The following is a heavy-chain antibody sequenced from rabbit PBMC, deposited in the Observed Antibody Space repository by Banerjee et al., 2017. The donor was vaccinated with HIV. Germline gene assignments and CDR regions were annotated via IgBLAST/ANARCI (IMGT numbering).Heavy chain of an antibody. CDR3: ARGGYADYPGYGYVFGL. CDR1: GIDFSGYYY. V-gene: IGHV1S40*01. CDR2: INSNTGNT. J-gene: IGHJ6*01. Sequence: QSLEESGGGLVKPGGTLTLTCKASGIDFSGYYYMCWVRQAPGKGLEWIACINSNTGNTVYASWAKGPFTISKTSSTTVTLQMTSLTAADTATYFCARGGYADYPGYGYVFGLWGPGTLVTVS. D-gene: IGHD7-1*01.